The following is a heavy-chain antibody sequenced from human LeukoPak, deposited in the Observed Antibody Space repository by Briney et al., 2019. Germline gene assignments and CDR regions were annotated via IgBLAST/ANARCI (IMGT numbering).Heavy chain of an antibody. CDR1: GYTFTAYY. CDR3: ARGVPYCTNGVCSEGDFDY. J-gene: IGHJ4*02. D-gene: IGHD2-8*01. V-gene: IGHV1-2*04. CDR2: INPNSGGT. Sequence: ASVTVSCTASGYTFTAYYMLWVRQAPGQGLEWMGWINPNSGGTNYAQKFQGWVTMTRDTSISTAYMELSRLKSDDTAVYYCARGVPYCTNGVCSEGDFDYWGQGTLVTVSS.